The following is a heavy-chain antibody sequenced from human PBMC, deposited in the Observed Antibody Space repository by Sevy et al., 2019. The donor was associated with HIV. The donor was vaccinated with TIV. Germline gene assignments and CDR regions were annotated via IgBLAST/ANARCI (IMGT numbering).Heavy chain of an antibody. J-gene: IGHJ3*02. Sequence: SETPSLTCTVSGYSISSGYYWGWIRQPPGKGLEWIGSIYHSGSTYYNPSLKSRVTISVDTSKNQFSLKLSSVTAADTAVYYCARDGLLYYDYVWGSYRPSPDAFDIWGQGTMVTVSS. CDR1: GYSISSGYY. D-gene: IGHD3-16*02. CDR3: ARDGLLYYDYVWGSYRPSPDAFDI. V-gene: IGHV4-38-2*02. CDR2: IYHSGST.